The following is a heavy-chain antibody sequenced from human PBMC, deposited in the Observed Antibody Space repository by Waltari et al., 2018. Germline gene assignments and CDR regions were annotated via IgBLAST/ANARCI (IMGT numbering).Heavy chain of an antibody. CDR2: ISSSSSYI. Sequence: EVQLVESGGGLVKPGGSLRLSCAASGFTFSSYSMNWVRQAPGKGLEWVSSISSSSSYIYYADSVKGRFTISRDNAKNSLYLQMNSLRAEDTAVYYCARGGGSEYSGDTTHPFDYWGQGTLVTVSS. V-gene: IGHV3-21*01. CDR1: GFTFSSYS. J-gene: IGHJ4*02. CDR3: ARGGGSEYSGDTTHPFDY. D-gene: IGHD5-12*01.